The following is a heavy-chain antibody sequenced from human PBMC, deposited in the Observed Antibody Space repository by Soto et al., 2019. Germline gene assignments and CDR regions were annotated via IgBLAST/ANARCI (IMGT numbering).Heavy chain of an antibody. D-gene: IGHD3-10*01. CDR3: GRVDRARGASADY. Sequence: QVQLVESGGGVVQPGRSLRLSCAASGFIFSSHAMHWFRRPPGKGLEWVAEIWHDGTKTYYADSVKGRFTISRDSSKNPLYLDMNNLRAEDTAVYHCGRVDRARGASADYWGQGTLVSVSS. CDR1: GFIFSSHA. J-gene: IGHJ4*02. V-gene: IGHV3-33*01. CDR2: IWHDGTKT.